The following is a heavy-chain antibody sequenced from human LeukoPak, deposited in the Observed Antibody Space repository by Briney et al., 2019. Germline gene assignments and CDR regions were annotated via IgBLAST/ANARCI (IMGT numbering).Heavy chain of an antibody. J-gene: IGHJ4*02. D-gene: IGHD2-2*01. CDR1: GFTFSSYG. CDR3: AGGCSSTSCPLVY. CDR2: ISYDGSNK. V-gene: IGHV3-30*03. Sequence: GGSLRLSCAASGFTFSSYGMHWVSQAPGKGLEWVAVISYDGSNKYYADSVKGRFTISRDNSKNTLYLQMNSLRAEDTAVYYCAGGCSSTSCPLVYWGQGTLVTVSS.